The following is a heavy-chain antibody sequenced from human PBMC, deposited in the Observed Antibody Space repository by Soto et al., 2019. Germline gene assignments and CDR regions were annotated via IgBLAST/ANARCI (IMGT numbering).Heavy chain of an antibody. Sequence: PGKGLEWIGYIYYSGSTNYNPSLKSRVTISVDTSKNQFSLKLSSVTAADTAVYHAEDGIRDVRSVSAFLLNRSSDL. CDR3: EDGIRDVRSVSAFLLNRSSDL. CDR2: IYYSGST. V-gene: IGHV4-59*12. D-gene: IGHD3-10*02. J-gene: IGHJ2*01.